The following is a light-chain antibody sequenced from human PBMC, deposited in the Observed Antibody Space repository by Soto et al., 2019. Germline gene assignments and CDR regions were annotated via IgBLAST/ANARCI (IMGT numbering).Light chain of an antibody. CDR2: GAS. V-gene: IGKV3-15*01. CDR1: QSVSSK. CDR3: QQYNNWPPWT. Sequence: EIAMTQSPATLSLSPGERGTLSWGASQSVSSKLAWYQQNPGQAPRRLIYGASTRATGIPARFSGSVSGTEFTLTISSLQSDDFAVYYGQQYNNWPPWTFGQGTKVDIK. J-gene: IGKJ1*01.